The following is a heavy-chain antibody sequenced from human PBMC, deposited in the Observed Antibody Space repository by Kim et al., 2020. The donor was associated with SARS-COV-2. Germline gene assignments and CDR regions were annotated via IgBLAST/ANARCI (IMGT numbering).Heavy chain of an antibody. CDR2: INQDGSET. CDR3: ARDKGIMVGGWVVDY. V-gene: IGHV3-7*01. D-gene: IGHD2-15*01. J-gene: IGHJ4*02. CDR1: GFTFSNNG. Sequence: GGSLRLFCAASGFTFSNNGMSWVRQAPGQGLEWVANINQDGSETYYVDSVKGRFTISRDNAKNSVYLQMNSLRAEDTAVYYCARDKGIMVGGWVVDYWGQGILVTVSS.